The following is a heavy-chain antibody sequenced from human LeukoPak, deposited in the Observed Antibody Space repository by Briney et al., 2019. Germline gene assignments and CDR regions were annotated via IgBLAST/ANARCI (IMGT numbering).Heavy chain of an antibody. CDR1: GFTFSSYA. D-gene: IGHD6-13*01. CDR3: AKGLYSSSWYFFDY. CDR2: ISGSGGST. Sequence: GGSLRLSCAASGFTFSSYAMSWVRQAPGKGLEWVSGISGSGGSTYYADSVKGRFTISRDNSKNTLYLQMNGLRAEDTAVYYCAKGLYSSSWYFFDYWGQGTLVTVSS. V-gene: IGHV3-23*01. J-gene: IGHJ4*02.